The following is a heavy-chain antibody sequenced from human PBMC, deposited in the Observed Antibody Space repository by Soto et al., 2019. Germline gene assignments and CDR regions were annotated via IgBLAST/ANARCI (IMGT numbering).Heavy chain of an antibody. CDR3: ARRVHGMDV. Sequence: SETLSLTCTVSGGSISSSSYYWGWIRQPPGKGLEWIGSIYYSGSTYYNPSLKSRVTISVDTSKNQFPLKLSSVTAADTAVYYCARRVHGMDVWGQGTTVTVSS. CDR2: IYYSGST. V-gene: IGHV4-39*01. D-gene: IGHD1-1*01. J-gene: IGHJ6*02. CDR1: GGSISSSSYY.